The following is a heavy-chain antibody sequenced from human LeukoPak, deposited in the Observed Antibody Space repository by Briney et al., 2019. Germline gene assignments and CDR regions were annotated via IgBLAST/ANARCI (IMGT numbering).Heavy chain of an antibody. CDR2: ISAYNGNT. Sequence: ASVKVSCKASGYTFTSYGISWVRQAPGQGLEWKGWISAYNGNTNYAQKLQGRVTMTTDTSTSTAYMELRSLRSDDTAVYYCARSRDYDSSGYYFQHWGQGTLVTVSS. V-gene: IGHV1-18*01. D-gene: IGHD3-22*01. CDR3: ARSRDYDSSGYYFQH. J-gene: IGHJ1*01. CDR1: GYTFTSYG.